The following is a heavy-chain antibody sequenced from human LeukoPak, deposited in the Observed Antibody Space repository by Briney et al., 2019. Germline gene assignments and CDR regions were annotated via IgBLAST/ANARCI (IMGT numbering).Heavy chain of an antibody. J-gene: IGHJ4*02. V-gene: IGHV1-2*02. CDR1: GYTFTGYY. Sequence: ASVKVSCKASGYTFTGYYMHWVRQAPGQGLEWMGWINPNSGGTNYAQKFQGRVTMTRDTSISTAYMELSRLRSDDTAVYYCARTYDSSGYYYGVNYWGQGTLVTVSS. CDR2: INPNSGGT. CDR3: ARTYDSSGYYYGVNY. D-gene: IGHD3-22*01.